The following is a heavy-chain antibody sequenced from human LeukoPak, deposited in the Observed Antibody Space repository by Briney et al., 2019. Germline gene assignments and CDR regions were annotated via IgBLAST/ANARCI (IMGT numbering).Heavy chain of an antibody. CDR1: GFTLRSYD. CDR3: ARVRYSYDYFDN. CDR2: TSGSGVNS. V-gene: IGHV3-23*01. D-gene: IGHD5-18*01. Sequence: GGSLRLSCAASGFTLRSYDMSWVRQAPGKGLEWVAATSGSGVNSYYADSVRGRFTMSRDITNNSLSLEMNGLSVEDTAVYYCARVRYSYDYFDNWGPGTLVTVSS. J-gene: IGHJ4*02.